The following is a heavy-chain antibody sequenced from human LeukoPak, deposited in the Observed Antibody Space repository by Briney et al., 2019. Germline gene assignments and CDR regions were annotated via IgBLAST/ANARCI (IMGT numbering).Heavy chain of an antibody. CDR1: GGSFSGYSY. D-gene: IGHD6-13*01. CDR3: ARGHCRTNNCPHDSSWPFDP. J-gene: IGHJ5*02. CDR2: IYTSGKI. V-gene: IGHV4-61*09. Sequence: PSETLSLTCAVYGGSFSGYSYWTWVRQPAGKGLEWMGHIYTSGKIDYNPSLESRVTISVDTSKNQFSLRLNSVTAADMAVYYCARGHCRTNNCPHDSSWPFDPWGQGTLVTVSS.